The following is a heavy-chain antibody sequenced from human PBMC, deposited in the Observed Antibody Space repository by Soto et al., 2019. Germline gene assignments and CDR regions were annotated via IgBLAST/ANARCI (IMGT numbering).Heavy chain of an antibody. V-gene: IGHV3-48*02. Sequence: VQLVESGGDLVQPGGSLRLSCAASGFIFSDYTMTWVRQAPGRGLEFVSHISSSGGAIFYAESVKGRFTVSRYNAKNSLYLQMNSLRDEDTAVYFCARDHGGSTWFVGVYYFFGMDVWVQGTAVTVSS. J-gene: IGHJ6*02. D-gene: IGHD6-13*01. CDR1: GFIFSDYT. CDR2: ISSSGGAI. CDR3: ARDHGGSTWFVGVYYFFGMDV.